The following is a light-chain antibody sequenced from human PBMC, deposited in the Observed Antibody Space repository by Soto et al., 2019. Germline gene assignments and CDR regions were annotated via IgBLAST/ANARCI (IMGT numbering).Light chain of an antibody. CDR2: GAS. CDR1: QSVSSSS. V-gene: IGKV3-20*01. J-gene: IGKJ1*01. CDR3: QQYGRSPWT. Sequence: EIVLTQSPGTLSLSPGERATLSCRASQSVSSSSLAWYQQKPGQAPRLLIYGASSRATGIPDRFSGSGSGTDFTLTISRLEPEDFAVYYCQQYGRSPWTFGQGTKVEIK.